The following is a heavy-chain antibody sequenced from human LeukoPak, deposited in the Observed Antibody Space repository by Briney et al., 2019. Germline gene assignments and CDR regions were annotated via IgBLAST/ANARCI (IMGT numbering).Heavy chain of an antibody. J-gene: IGHJ6*02. CDR1: GYTFTGYY. D-gene: IGHD3-9*01. V-gene: IGHV1-69*04. CDR2: IIPILGIA. Sequence: ASVKVSCKASGYTFTGYYMHWVRQAPGQGLEWMGRIIPILGIANYAQKFQGRVTITADKSTSTAYMELSSLRSEDTAVYYCARATRQVRYFDWLQPVYYYYGMDVWGQGTTVTVSS. CDR3: ARATRQVRYFDWLQPVYYYYGMDV.